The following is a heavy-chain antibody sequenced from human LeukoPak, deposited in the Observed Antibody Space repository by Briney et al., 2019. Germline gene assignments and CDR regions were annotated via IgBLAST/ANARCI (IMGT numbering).Heavy chain of an antibody. CDR2: INHSGST. J-gene: IGHJ6*03. D-gene: IGHD3-10*01. CDR1: GGSFSGYY. CDR3: ARDSTDLKRYWPKGGGRGDYYYYYMDV. V-gene: IGHV4-34*01. Sequence: SETLSLTCAVYGGSFSGYYWSWIRQPPGKGLEWIGEINHSGSTNYNPSLKSRVTISVDTSKNQFSLKLSSVTAADTAVYYCARDSTDLKRYWPKGGGRGDYYYYYMDVWGKGTTVTISS.